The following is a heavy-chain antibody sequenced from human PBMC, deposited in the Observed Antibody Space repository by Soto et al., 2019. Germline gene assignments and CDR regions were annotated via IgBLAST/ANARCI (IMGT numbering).Heavy chain of an antibody. V-gene: IGHV3-53*01. CDR1: GFTVSNNY. Sequence: EVQLVESGGGLIQPGGSLRLSCAVSGFTVSNNYMSWVRQAPGKGLEGVSVIYSGGYTAYGDSVKGRFTISRDNSKNTITLKMKGRRAEGPAVYYCAPAPGGGGYWGQGTLVTVSS. D-gene: IGHD3-10*01. CDR3: APAPGGGGY. CDR2: IYSGGYT. J-gene: IGHJ4*02.